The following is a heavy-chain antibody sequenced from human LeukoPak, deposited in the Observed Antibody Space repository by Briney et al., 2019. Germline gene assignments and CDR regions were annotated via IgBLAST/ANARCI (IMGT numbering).Heavy chain of an antibody. V-gene: IGHV3-7*01. Sequence: GGSLRLSCAASGFTFSTYWMNWVRQAPGRGLEWVANIKQDGSEKYYVDSVKGRFTISRDNAKNSLYLQMNSLRAEDTAVYYCARERGGMVRGVIITLYYFDYWGQGTLVTVSS. CDR1: GFTFSTYW. CDR3: ARERGGMVRGVIITLYYFDY. D-gene: IGHD3-10*01. CDR2: IKQDGSEK. J-gene: IGHJ4*02.